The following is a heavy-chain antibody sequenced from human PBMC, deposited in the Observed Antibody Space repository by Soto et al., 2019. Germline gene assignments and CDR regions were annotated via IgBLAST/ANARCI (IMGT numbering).Heavy chain of an antibody. CDR3: ARMDGDYNYYALDV. Sequence: QVTLKESGPVLVKPTETLTLTCTVSGFSLSNGRMGVSWIRQPPGKPLEWLAHFFSDVERSYSASMQSRLTLSTETSGRQVVLTMTNMDPVDTATYYCARMDGDYNYYALDVWGQGTTVTVSS. CDR1: GFSLSNGRMG. J-gene: IGHJ6*02. D-gene: IGHD4-17*01. CDR2: FFSDVER. V-gene: IGHV2-26*01.